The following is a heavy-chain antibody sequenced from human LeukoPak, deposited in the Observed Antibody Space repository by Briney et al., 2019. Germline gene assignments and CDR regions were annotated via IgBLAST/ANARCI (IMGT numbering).Heavy chain of an antibody. D-gene: IGHD6-13*01. J-gene: IGHJ6*02. Sequence: GGSLRLSCAASGFTFSSYSMNWVRQAPGKGLEWVSSISSSSSYIYYADSVKGRFTISRDNAKNSLYLQMNSLRAEGTAVYYCARDRIAAAGTLWRDYYYYYGMDVWGQGTTVTVSS. V-gene: IGHV3-21*01. CDR3: ARDRIAAAGTLWRDYYYYYGMDV. CDR2: ISSSSSYI. CDR1: GFTFSSYS.